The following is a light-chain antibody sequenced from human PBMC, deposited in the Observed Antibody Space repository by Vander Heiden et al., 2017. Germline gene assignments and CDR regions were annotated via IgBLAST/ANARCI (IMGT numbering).Light chain of an antibody. J-gene: IGKJ3*01. CDR3: QQYGSSPFT. Sequence: EIVLTQSPQTLSLSPGERATLSCRASQSVSSSYLAWYQQTPGQAPRLLIYGASSRATGIPDRFSGSGSGTDFTLTISRLEPEDFAVYYCQQYGSSPFTFGPGTKVDIK. V-gene: IGKV3-20*01. CDR1: QSVSSSY. CDR2: GAS.